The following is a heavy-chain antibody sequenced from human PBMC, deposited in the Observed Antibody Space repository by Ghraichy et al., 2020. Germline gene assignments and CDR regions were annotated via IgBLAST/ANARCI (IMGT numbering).Heavy chain of an antibody. V-gene: IGHV3-48*02. CDR3: ARDHGFYDSSCYYYGVHWYFDL. Sequence: GDSLNISCAASGFTFSSYSMNWVRQAPGKGLEWVSYISSSSSTIYYADSVKGRFTISRDNAKNSLYLQMNSLRDEDTAWYYCARDHGFYDSSCYYYGVHWYFDLWCRGTLVTVSS. CDR1: GFTFSSYS. J-gene: IGHJ2*01. D-gene: IGHD3-22*01. CDR2: ISSSSSTI.